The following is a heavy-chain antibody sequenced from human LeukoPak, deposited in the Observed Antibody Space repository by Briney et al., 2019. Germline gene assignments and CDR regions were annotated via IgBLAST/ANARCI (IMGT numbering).Heavy chain of an antibody. CDR1: GFSFSTYA. CDR3: ARVHYYDTSGSFDS. CDR2: ISISGDNT. V-gene: IGHV3-23*01. D-gene: IGHD3-22*01. J-gene: IGHJ4*02. Sequence: GGSLRLSCAASGFSFSTYAMSWVRQAPGKGLEWVSAISISGDNTYYADSVKGRFTISRDNAKISLYLQMNSLGAEDTAVYYCARVHYYDTSGSFDSWGQGTLVTVSS.